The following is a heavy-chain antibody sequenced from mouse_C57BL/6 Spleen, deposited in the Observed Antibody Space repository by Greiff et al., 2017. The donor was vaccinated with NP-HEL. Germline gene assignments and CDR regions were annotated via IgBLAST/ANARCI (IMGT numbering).Heavy chain of an antibody. CDR1: GFTFSDYG. J-gene: IGHJ3*01. Sequence: EVKLMESGGGLVKPGGSLKLSCAASGFTFSDYGMHWVRQAPEKGLEWVAYISSGSSTIYYADTVKGRFTISKDNAKNTLFLQMTSLRSEDTAMYYCARPYGYLFAYWGQGTLVTVSA. V-gene: IGHV5-17*01. CDR2: ISSGSSTI. D-gene: IGHD2-2*01. CDR3: ARPYGYLFAY.